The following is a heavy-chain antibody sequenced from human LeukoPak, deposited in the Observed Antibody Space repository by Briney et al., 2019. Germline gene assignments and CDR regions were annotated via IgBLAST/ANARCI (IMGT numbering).Heavy chain of an antibody. D-gene: IGHD6-13*01. CDR1: GYTFTGYY. J-gene: IGHJ4*02. Sequence: ASVKVSCKASGYTFTGYYMHWVRQAPGQGLEWMGRISPNSGGTNYAQKFQGRVTMTRDTSISTAYMELSRLRSDDTAVYYCAREASSWYVPIDYWGRGTLVTVSS. V-gene: IGHV1-2*06. CDR3: AREASSWYVPIDY. CDR2: ISPNSGGT.